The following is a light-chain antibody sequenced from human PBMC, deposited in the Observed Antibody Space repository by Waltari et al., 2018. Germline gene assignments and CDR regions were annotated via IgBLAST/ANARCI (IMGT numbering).Light chain of an antibody. V-gene: IGLV1-44*01. Sequence: QSVLTQPPSASGTPGQRVTISCSGSSSNIGSNTVSWYQQLPGPAPKLLIYKNHQRPARVPDRFSGSKSGTSASLAISGLQSEDEADYCCAAWDDRLNGPVFGGGTKLTVL. CDR2: KNH. CDR3: AAWDDRLNGPV. CDR1: SSNIGSNT. J-gene: IGLJ2*01.